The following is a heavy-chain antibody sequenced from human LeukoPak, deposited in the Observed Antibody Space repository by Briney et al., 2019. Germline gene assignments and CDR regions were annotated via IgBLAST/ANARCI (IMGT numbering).Heavy chain of an antibody. Sequence: GGSLRLSCAASGFTFSSYAMHWVRQAPGKGLEWVAFIRYDGGNKYYAGSVKGRFTISRDNSKNMLYLQMNSLRAEDTAVYYCAKDSYSSTYYFDYWGQGTLVTVSS. J-gene: IGHJ4*02. CDR1: GFTFSSYA. V-gene: IGHV3-30*02. CDR3: AKDSYSSTYYFDY. CDR2: IRYDGGNK. D-gene: IGHD6-13*01.